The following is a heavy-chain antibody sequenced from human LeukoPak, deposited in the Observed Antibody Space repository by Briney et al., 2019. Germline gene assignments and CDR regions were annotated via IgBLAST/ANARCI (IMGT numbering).Heavy chain of an antibody. D-gene: IGHD1-1*01. CDR3: SREWGNGNDLRPDS. Sequence: SGGSLGLSCAASGFTFSSYSMNWVRQAPGKGLEWIGFIRSSIYGGTPKAAASVKGRFIFSRDDSKGVAYLRMNSLKTDDTAVYYCSREWGNGNDLRPDSWGQGTLVTVSS. CDR1: GFTFSSYS. J-gene: IGHJ4*02. CDR2: IRSSIYGGTP. V-gene: IGHV3-49*04.